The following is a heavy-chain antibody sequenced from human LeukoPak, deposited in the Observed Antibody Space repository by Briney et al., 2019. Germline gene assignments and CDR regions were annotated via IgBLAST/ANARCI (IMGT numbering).Heavy chain of an antibody. CDR2: IYYSGST. D-gene: IGHD6-6*01. CDR3: ARDPLAARSSNYYYMDV. CDR1: GGSISSGGYY. J-gene: IGHJ6*03. V-gene: IGHV4-31*03. Sequence: SETLPLTCTVSGGSISSGGYYWGWIRQHPGKGLEWIGYIYYSGSTYYNPSLKSRVTISVDTSKNQFSLKLSSVTAADTAVYYCARDPLAARSSNYYYMDVWGKGTTVTVSS.